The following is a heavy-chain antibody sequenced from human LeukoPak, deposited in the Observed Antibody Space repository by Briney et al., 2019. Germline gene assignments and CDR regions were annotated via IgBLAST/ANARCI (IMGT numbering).Heavy chain of an antibody. CDR3: ARAPQRCGGDCPFDP. V-gene: IGHV3-30*03. CDR2: ISYDGSNK. D-gene: IGHD2-21*02. Sequence: GGSLRLSCAASGFTFSSYGIHWVRQAPGKGLEWVAVISYDGSNKYYADSVKGRFTISRDNAKNSLYLQMNSLRAEDTAVYYCARAPQRCGGDCPFDPWGQGTLVTVSS. J-gene: IGHJ5*02. CDR1: GFTFSSYG.